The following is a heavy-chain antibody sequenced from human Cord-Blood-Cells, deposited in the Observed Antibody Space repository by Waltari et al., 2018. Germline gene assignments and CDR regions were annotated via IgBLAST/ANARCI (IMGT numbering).Heavy chain of an antibody. CDR2: IIPIFGTA. CDR1: GGTFSSYA. Sequence: QVQLVQSGAEVKKPGSSVKVSCKASGGTFSSYAISWVRQAPGQGLEWMGGIIPIFGTANYARKFQGRVTITADESTSTAYMELSSLRSEDTAVYYCAREYEYSSSYYYYGMDVWGQGTTVTVSS. CDR3: AREYEYSSSYYYYGMDV. D-gene: IGHD6-6*01. V-gene: IGHV1-69*12. J-gene: IGHJ6*02.